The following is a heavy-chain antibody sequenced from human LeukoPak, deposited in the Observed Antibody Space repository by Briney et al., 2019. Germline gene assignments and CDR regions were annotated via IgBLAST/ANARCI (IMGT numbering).Heavy chain of an antibody. D-gene: IGHD4-23*01. J-gene: IGHJ5*02. CDR3: ARGPNKSDGGNSGSAWFDP. CDR2: MNPNSGNT. Sequence: ASVKVSCKASGYTFTTYDINWVRQATGQGLEWMGWMNPNSGNTGYAQKFQGRVTMTRNTSISTAYMELSSLRSEDTAVYYCARGPNKSDGGNSGSAWFDPWGQGTLVAVSP. V-gene: IGHV1-8*01. CDR1: GYTFTTYD.